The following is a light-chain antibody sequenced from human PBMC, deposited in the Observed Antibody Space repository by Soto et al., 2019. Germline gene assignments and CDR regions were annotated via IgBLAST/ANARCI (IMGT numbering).Light chain of an antibody. V-gene: IGKV3-15*01. CDR2: DAS. CDR1: QSVYNN. CDR3: QQCRNWPLT. Sequence: EIVMTQSPATLSASPGEGATLSCKAGQSVYNNLAWYQQRPGQPPRLLIYDASTRATGISARFSGSGYGTEFTLTISSLQSEDFAVYFCQQCRNWPLTIGGGTKVDIK. J-gene: IGKJ4*01.